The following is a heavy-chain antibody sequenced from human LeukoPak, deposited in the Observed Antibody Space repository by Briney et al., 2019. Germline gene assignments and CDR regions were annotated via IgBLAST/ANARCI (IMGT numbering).Heavy chain of an antibody. V-gene: IGHV4-59*01. Sequence: SETLSLTCTVSGGSISSYYWSWIRQPPGKGLEWIGFIYYSGSTNYNPSLKSRVTISVDTSKNQFSLKLSSVTAADTAVYYCARVTGYMIEDYFDYWGQGTLVAVSS. D-gene: IGHD3-9*01. CDR3: ARVTGYMIEDYFDY. CDR2: IYYSGST. CDR1: GGSISSYY. J-gene: IGHJ4*02.